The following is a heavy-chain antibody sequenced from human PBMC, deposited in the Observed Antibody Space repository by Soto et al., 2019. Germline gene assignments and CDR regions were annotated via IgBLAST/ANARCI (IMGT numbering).Heavy chain of an antibody. CDR1: GFTVSDNY. Sequence: EAQLVESGGGLIQPGGSLRLSCAASGFTVSDNYITWVRQAPGTGLEWVSLLYSGGRIYYADSVKGRFTISRDTSKTTLYLQMNSLRTEDTAVYYCARSDRDYAYALNVWGQVTTVTVSS. CDR3: ARSDRDYAYALNV. J-gene: IGHJ6*02. CDR2: LYSGGRI. D-gene: IGHD3-16*01. V-gene: IGHV3-53*01.